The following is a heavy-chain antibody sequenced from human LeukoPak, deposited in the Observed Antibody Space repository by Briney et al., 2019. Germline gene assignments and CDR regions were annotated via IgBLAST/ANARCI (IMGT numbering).Heavy chain of an antibody. V-gene: IGHV1-2*02. Sequence: ASLKVSSKAPVYTSTGYYMHWVRQTPGQRLECMGWIEWNSSVTNDAQKLQGGVIMSRDTTIRKVYMELRRLRSDGTAVYDSAGEYWGGGGLDAFDIWGQGTMVTVSS. CDR2: IEWNSSVT. CDR3: AGEYWGGGGLDAFDI. CDR1: VYTSTGYY. D-gene: IGHD7-27*01. J-gene: IGHJ3*02.